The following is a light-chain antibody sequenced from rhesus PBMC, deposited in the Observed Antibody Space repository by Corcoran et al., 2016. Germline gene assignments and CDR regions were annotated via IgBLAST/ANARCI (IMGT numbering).Light chain of an antibody. CDR2: KVT. V-gene: IGKV2S2*01. CDR1: QSLLHSNGNTY. J-gene: IGKJ2*01. CDR3: MQRTKEMYS. Sequence: DIVMTQTPLSLPVTPGEPASISCRSSQSLLHSNGNTYLDWYLQKPGQSPRLLIYKVTNREFGVPDRFSGSGSGTDFTLKISRVEPEDVGVYYCMQRTKEMYSFGQGTKVEIK.